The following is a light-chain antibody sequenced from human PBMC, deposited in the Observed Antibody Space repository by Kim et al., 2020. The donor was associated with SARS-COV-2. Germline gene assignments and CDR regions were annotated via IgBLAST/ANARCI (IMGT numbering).Light chain of an antibody. CDR2: RAS. J-gene: IGKJ4*01. CDR3: LQYNDYPLT. Sequence: DIEMTQSPSTLSASVGDRVTITCRASQSFSTWLAWYQQKPGKAPKLLIYRASSLESGVPSRFSGSGSGTEFTLTISSLQPDDFATYYCLQYNDYPLTFGGGTKLDIK. CDR1: QSFSTW. V-gene: IGKV1-5*03.